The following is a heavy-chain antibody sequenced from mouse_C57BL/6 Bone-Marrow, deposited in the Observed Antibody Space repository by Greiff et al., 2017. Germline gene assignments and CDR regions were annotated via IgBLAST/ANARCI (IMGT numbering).Heavy chain of an antibody. CDR1: GYSFTGYY. CDR3: ARKSTVADWYFDV. V-gene: IGHV1-42*01. CDR2: INPSTGGT. J-gene: IGHJ1*03. Sequence: VQLQQSGPELVKPGASVKISCKASGYSFTGYYMNWVKQSPEKSLEWIGEINPSTGGTTYNQKFKAKATLTVDKSSSTAYMQLKSLTSEDSAVYYCARKSTVADWYFDVWGTGTTVTVSS. D-gene: IGHD1-1*01.